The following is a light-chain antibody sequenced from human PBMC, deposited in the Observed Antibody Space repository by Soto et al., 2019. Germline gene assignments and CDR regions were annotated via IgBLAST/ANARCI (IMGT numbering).Light chain of an antibody. J-gene: IGKJ2*01. CDR3: QQYGSSPYT. CDR2: DAS. CDR1: ESVSSSY. V-gene: IGKV3-20*01. Sequence: IVLTQSPGTLSLSPGERATLSCRASESVSSSYLAWHQQKLGQAPRLLIYDASSRATGTPDRFSGSGSGTDFTLTISRLEPEDFAVYYCQQYGSSPYTFGQGTKLEIK.